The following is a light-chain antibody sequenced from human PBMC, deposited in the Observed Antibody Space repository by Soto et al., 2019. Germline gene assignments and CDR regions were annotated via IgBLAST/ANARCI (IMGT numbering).Light chain of an antibody. Sequence: IQRTQSSSTMSASVGNRVTITCGASQTTSSWLAWYQQKPGKAPNLLIYDASTLERGVPSRFSGTGSGTEFTLTIDRLKNDDFATYYCQQYHTSSITFGQGTRLEIK. V-gene: IGKV1-5*01. J-gene: IGKJ5*01. CDR2: DAS. CDR3: QQYHTSSIT. CDR1: QTTSSW.